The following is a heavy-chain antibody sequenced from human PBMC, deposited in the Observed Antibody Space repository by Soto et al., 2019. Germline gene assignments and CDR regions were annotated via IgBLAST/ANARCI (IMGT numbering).Heavy chain of an antibody. V-gene: IGHV3-30-3*01. CDR2: ISYDGSNK. CDR1: GFTFSRYA. J-gene: IGHJ6*02. D-gene: IGHD6-19*01. Sequence: VGSLRLSCAASGFTFSRYAMHWVRQAPGKGLEWVAVISYDGSNKNYADSVKGRFTISRDNSKNTLYLQMNSLRAEDTAVYYCARDSSGWYGLYGMDVWGQGTTVTVSS. CDR3: ARDSSGWYGLYGMDV.